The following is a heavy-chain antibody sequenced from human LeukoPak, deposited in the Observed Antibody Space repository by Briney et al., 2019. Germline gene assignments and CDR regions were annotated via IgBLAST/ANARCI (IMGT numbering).Heavy chain of an antibody. V-gene: IGHV3-30*04. J-gene: IGHJ3*02. CDR2: ISYDGSNK. CDR1: GFTFSSYA. CDR3: ATLAIAAAGADDAFDI. D-gene: IGHD6-13*01. Sequence: PGGSLRLSCAASGFTFSSYAMHWVRQAPGKGLEWVAVISYDGSNKYYADSVKGRFTISRDNSKNTLYLQMNSLRAEDTAVYYCATLAIAAAGADDAFDIWGQGTMVTVSS.